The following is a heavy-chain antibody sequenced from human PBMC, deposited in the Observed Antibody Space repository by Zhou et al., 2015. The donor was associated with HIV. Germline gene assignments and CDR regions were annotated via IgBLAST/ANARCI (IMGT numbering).Heavy chain of an antibody. D-gene: IGHD6-6*01. CDR3: ARDRGAARPDWRYFDL. Sequence: QVQLVQSGGEVKKPGSSVKVSCLASGGTFGYYGISWVRQAPGQGLEWMGGIIPVFGTANYAQRFQGRVSMTADRSTNTAYMEVRSLRYEDTAVYYCARDRGAARPDWRYFDLWGRGTLVTVSS. CDR1: GGTFGYYG. V-gene: IGHV1-69*06. J-gene: IGHJ2*01. CDR2: IIPVFGTA.